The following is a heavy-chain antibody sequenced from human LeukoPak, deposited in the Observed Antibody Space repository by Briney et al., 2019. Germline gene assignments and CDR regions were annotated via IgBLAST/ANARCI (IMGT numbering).Heavy chain of an antibody. Sequence: PGGSLRLSCAASGFTFSNARMTGVRQAPGKGLEWVGRIKTKTDDGATDYSAPVKARFTISRDDSKTTLYLQMNGLKTEDTAIYYCTTYVGATAYWGQGTLVTVSS. CDR1: GFTFSNAR. D-gene: IGHD1-26*01. J-gene: IGHJ4*02. V-gene: IGHV3-15*01. CDR2: IKTKTDDGAT. CDR3: TTYVGATAY.